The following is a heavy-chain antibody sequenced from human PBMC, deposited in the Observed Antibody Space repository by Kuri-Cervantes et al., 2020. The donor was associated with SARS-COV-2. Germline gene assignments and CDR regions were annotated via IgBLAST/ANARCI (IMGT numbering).Heavy chain of an antibody. CDR1: GFTFSSYA. CDR2: ISGSGGST. Sequence: GGSLRLSCAASGFTFSSYAMSWVRQAPGKGLEWVPAISGSGGSTYYADSVKGRFTISRDNSKNTLYLQMNSLRAEDTAVYYCAKDLGYSSGWPIYYYYGMDVWGQGTTVTVSS. V-gene: IGHV3-23*01. J-gene: IGHJ6*02. CDR3: AKDLGYSSGWPIYYYYGMDV. D-gene: IGHD6-19*01.